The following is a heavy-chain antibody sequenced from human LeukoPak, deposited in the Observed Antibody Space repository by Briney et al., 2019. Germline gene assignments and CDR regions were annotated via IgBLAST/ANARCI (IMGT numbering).Heavy chain of an antibody. CDR2: ISSSSSYI. CDR3: ARGGSSSLSY. V-gene: IGHV3-21*01. J-gene: IGHJ4*02. D-gene: IGHD6-13*01. CDR1: GFTFSSYS. Sequence: KPGGSLRLSCAASGFTFSSYSMTWVRQAPGKGLEWVSSISSSSSYIYYADSVKGRFTISRDNAKNSLYLQMNSLRAGDTAVYYCARGGSSSLSYWGQGTLVTVSS.